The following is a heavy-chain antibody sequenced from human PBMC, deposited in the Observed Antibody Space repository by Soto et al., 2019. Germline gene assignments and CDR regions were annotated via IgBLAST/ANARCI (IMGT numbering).Heavy chain of an antibody. CDR3: ARGSGIVALPGELEDVKYDY. CDR1: GQSFSGHS. Sequence: QVQLQQWGAGLVKPSETLSLSCAVYGQSFSGHSWAWIRQPPGKGLEWIGEINESGSTYYNPSLKSRVTISTDTSKNQFSLKVMAVSAADTAAYFCARGSGIVALPGELEDVKYDYWGQGTLVNVSS. CDR2: INESGST. D-gene: IGHD1-1*01. V-gene: IGHV4-34*01. J-gene: IGHJ4*02.